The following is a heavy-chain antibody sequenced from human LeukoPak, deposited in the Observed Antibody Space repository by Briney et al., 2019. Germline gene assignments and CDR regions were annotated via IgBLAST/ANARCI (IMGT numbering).Heavy chain of an antibody. Sequence: GGSLRLSCAASGFTFSTYSMNWVRQAPGKGLEWISYISDSSSFKYYADSVKGRFIISRDNAKNSLYLQMDSLRAEDTAVFYCAKDSSDWTFDYWGQGTLVTVSS. V-gene: IGHV3-48*01. J-gene: IGHJ4*02. CDR3: AKDSSDWTFDY. CDR2: ISDSSSFK. D-gene: IGHD6-25*01. CDR1: GFTFSTYS.